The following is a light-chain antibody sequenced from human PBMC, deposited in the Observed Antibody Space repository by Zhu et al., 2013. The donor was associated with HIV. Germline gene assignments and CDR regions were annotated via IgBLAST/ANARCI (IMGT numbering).Light chain of an antibody. V-gene: IGKV4-1*01. CDR2: WAS. CDR1: QSVLYTSNNKNY. J-gene: IGKJ4*01. CDR3: QQYYTTPLT. Sequence: DIVMTQFPDSLAVSLGERATINCKSSQSVLYTSNNKNYLSWYQQKPGQPPKLLIYWASTREFGVPGRFSGGGSGTDFTLTISSLQAEDVAVYYCQQYYTTPLTFGGGTKVEIK.